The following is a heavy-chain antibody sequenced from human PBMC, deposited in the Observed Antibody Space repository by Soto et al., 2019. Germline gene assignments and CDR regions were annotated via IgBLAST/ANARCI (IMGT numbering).Heavy chain of an antibody. CDR1: GYTFTSYG. CDR3: ARTVRDSYGSIYEAH. J-gene: IGHJ1*01. V-gene: IGHV1-18*04. CDR2: ISAYNGNT. D-gene: IGHD5-18*01. Sequence: ASVKVSCKASGYTFTSYGISWVRQAPGQGLEWMGWISAYNGNTNYAQKLQGRVTMTTDTSTSTAYMELRSLRSDDTAVYYCARTVRDSYGSIYEAHWGPGTLVTVSS.